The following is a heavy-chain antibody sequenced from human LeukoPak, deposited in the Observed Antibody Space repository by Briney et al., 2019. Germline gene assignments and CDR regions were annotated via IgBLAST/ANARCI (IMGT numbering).Heavy chain of an antibody. CDR3: ARDNSSSSVGWFDP. D-gene: IGHD6-6*01. Sequence: SETLSLTCAVYGESFSGYYWSWIRQPPGKGLEWIGEINHSGSTNYNPSLKSRVTISVDSSKNQFSLKLSSVTAADTAVYYCARDNSSSSVGWFDPWGQGTLVTVSS. CDR2: INHSGST. J-gene: IGHJ5*02. CDR1: GESFSGYY. V-gene: IGHV4-34*01.